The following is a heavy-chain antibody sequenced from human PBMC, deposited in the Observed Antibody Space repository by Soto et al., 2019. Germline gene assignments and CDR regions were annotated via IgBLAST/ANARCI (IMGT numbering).Heavy chain of an antibody. CDR2: IIPILGIA. CDR1: GGTFSSYT. Sequence: QVQLVQSGAEVKKPGSSVKVSCKASGGTFSSYTISWVRQAPGQGLEWMGRIIPILGIANYAQKFQGRVTITADKSTSTAYMELSSLRSEDTAVYYCARANYVGNSESYYGIDVWGQGTTVTVS. CDR3: ARANYVGNSESYYGIDV. V-gene: IGHV1-69*02. D-gene: IGHD1-7*01. J-gene: IGHJ6*02.